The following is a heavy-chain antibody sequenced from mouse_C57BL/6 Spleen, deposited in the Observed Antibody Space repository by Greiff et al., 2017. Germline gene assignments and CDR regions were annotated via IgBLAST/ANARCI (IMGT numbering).Heavy chain of an antibody. CDR2: FNPYNGGT. Sequence: VQLQQSGPVLVQPGASVQMSCTASGYTFTDSYLNWVKQSHGKSLEWIGVFNPYNGGTSYNQKFKGKATLTVNKSSSPAYMEINSLTSEDSAVYDGARGEAGDGCADWGQGTLVTVSA. D-gene: IGHD3-3*01. CDR3: ARGEAGDGCAD. V-gene: IGHV1-19*01. CDR1: GYTFTDSY. J-gene: IGHJ3*01.